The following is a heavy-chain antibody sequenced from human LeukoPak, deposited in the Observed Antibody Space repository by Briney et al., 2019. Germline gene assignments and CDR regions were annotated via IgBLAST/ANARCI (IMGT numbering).Heavy chain of an antibody. V-gene: IGHV1-2*02. J-gene: IGHJ5*02. CDR2: INPNSGGT. Sequence: ASVKVSCKASGYTFTGCYMHWVRQAPGQGLEWMGWINPNSGGTNYAQKFQGRVTMTRDTSISTAYMELSRLRSDDTAVYYCARRRKRLNWFDPWGQGTLVTVSS. CDR1: GYTFTGCY. CDR3: ARRRKRLNWFDP. D-gene: IGHD1-14*01.